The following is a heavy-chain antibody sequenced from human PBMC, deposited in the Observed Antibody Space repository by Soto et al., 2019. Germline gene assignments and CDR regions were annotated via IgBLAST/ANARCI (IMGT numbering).Heavy chain of an antibody. CDR2: IYYSGST. J-gene: IGHJ3*01. CDR1: GGSISSYY. CDR3: ARVNTLIDAFAL. Sequence: QVQLQESGPGLVKPSETLSLTCTVSGGSISSYYWSWIRQPPGKGLEWIGYIYYSGSTNYNPSLKSRVTMLVDTSKNQFSLKVSSVTAADTAVYYCARVNTLIDAFALWGQGTMVTVPS. D-gene: IGHD2-2*02. V-gene: IGHV4-59*01.